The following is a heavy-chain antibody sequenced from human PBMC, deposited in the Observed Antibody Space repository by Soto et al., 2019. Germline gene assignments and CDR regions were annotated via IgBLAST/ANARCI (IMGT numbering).Heavy chain of an antibody. CDR3: AKDQASGQGSFDS. CDR1: GFTFNIYG. V-gene: IGHV3-30*18. Sequence: AGGSLRLSCAASGFTFNIYGMHWVRQAPDKGLEWVALISYDGSNQYYADSVKGRFTISRDNSKNTLFLQVNSLRADDTAVYYCAKDQASGQGSFDSWGQGTLVTVSS. CDR2: ISYDGSNQ. J-gene: IGHJ4*02.